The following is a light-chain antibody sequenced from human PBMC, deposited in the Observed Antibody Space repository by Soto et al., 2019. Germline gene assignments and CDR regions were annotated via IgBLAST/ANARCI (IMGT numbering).Light chain of an antibody. Sequence: DLVMTQSPDSLAVSLGERATINCKSSQPLLDSSNNKASLSWYQQKPGQPPKLLIYWTSTREIGVPDRFSGSGSGTDFTLTISSQHAEDVAVYYCQQDLHSPRTFGQGTKGVIK. CDR3: QQDLHSPRT. CDR2: WTS. V-gene: IGKV4-1*01. J-gene: IGKJ1*01. CDR1: QPLLDSSNNKAS.